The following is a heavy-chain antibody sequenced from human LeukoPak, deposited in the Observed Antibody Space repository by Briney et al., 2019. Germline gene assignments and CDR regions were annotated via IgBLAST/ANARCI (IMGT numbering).Heavy chain of an antibody. V-gene: IGHV1-18*01. Sequence: ASVKVSCKVSGYTLTELSMHWVRQAPGQGLEWMGWISAYNGNTNYAQKLQGRVTMTTDTSTSTAYMELRSLRSDDTAVYYCARDGPIRYSSSYWGQGTLVTVSS. CDR1: GYTLTELS. CDR2: ISAYNGNT. D-gene: IGHD6-6*01. CDR3: ARDGPIRYSSSY. J-gene: IGHJ4*02.